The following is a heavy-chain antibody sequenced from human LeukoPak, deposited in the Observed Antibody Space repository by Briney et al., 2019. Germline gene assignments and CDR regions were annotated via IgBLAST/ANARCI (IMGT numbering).Heavy chain of an antibody. CDR3: ARGIQDYFYGMDV. V-gene: IGHV3-11*05. J-gene: IGHJ6*02. CDR1: GVTVTNAW. CDR2: ISRTSSYT. Sequence: GGSLRLSCAASGVTVTNAWMSWVRQAPGKGLEWVSYISRTSSYTKHADSVKGRFTISRDNAKNSLYLQMNSLRAEDTAVYYCARGIQDYFYGMDVWGQGTTVTVSS.